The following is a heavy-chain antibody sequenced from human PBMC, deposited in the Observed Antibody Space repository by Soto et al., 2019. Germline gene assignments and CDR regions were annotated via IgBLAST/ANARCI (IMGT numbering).Heavy chain of an antibody. J-gene: IGHJ5*02. CDR2: TYYRSKWYN. CDR3: ARDRGALDPYCSGGSCYPLYNWFDP. D-gene: IGHD2-15*01. CDR1: GDSVSRNSAA. V-gene: IGHV6-1*01. Sequence: SQTLSVTCAISGDSVSRNSAAWNWIRQSPSRGLEWLGRTYYRSKWYNDYAVSVKSRITINPDTSKNQFSLQLNSVTPEDTAVYYCARDRGALDPYCSGGSCYPLYNWFDPWGQGTLVTVSS.